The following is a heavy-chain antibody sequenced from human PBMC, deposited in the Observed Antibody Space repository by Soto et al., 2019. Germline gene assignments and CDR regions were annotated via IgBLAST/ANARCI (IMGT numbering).Heavy chain of an antibody. Sequence: QVQLQESGPGLVKPSQTLSLTRTVSGGSISSGGYYWSWIRQHPGKGLEWIGYIYYSRSTYYNPSLKSRVTISVDTSKNQFSLKLSSVTAADTAVYYCASGSGSYYSWFDPWGQGTLVTVSS. CDR1: GGSISSGGYY. CDR2: IYYSRST. J-gene: IGHJ5*02. D-gene: IGHD3-10*01. V-gene: IGHV4-31*03. CDR3: ASGSGSYYSWFDP.